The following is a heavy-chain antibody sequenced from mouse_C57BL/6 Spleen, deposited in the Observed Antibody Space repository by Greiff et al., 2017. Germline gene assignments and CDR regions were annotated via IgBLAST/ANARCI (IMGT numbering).Heavy chain of an antibody. CDR3: ARYGDYYGSSYVYFDY. Sequence: QVQLQQSGPELVKPGASVKLSCKASGYTFTSYDINWVKQRPGQGLEWIGWIYPRDGSTKYNEKFKGKATLTVDTSSSTAYMELHSLTSEDSAVYFCARYGDYYGSSYVYFDYWGQGTTLTVSS. D-gene: IGHD1-1*01. CDR1: GYTFTSYD. CDR2: IYPRDGST. J-gene: IGHJ2*01. V-gene: IGHV1-85*01.